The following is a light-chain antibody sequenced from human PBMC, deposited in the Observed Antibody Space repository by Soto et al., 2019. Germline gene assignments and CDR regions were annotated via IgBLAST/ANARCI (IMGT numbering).Light chain of an antibody. Sequence: QSALTRPASVSGSPGQSIAISCTGTSSDVGGYNYVSWYQQLPGKAPKLLISEVSNRPSGVSHRFSGSKSGNTASLTISGLQAEDEADYYCSSYRTGGPFVFGTGTKLTVL. CDR3: SSYRTGGPFV. J-gene: IGLJ1*01. V-gene: IGLV2-14*01. CDR1: SSDVGGYNY. CDR2: EVS.